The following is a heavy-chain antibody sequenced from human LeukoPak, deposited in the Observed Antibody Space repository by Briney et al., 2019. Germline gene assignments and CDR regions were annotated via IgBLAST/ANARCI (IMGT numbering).Heavy chain of an antibody. CDR3: ARDTIITIFDGYYFDY. CDR2: ISSSSSYI. V-gene: IGHV3-21*01. CDR1: GFTFSSYS. J-gene: IGHJ4*02. D-gene: IGHD3-3*01. Sequence: PGGSLRLSCAASGFTFSSYSMNWVRQAPGKGLEWVSSISSSSSYIYYADSMKGRFTISRDNAKNSLYLQINSLRTEDTAVYYCARDTIITIFDGYYFDYWGQGTLVTVSS.